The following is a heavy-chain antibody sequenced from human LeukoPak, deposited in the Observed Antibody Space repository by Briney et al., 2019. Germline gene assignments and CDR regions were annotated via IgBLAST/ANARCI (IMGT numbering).Heavy chain of an antibody. J-gene: IGHJ6*02. V-gene: IGHV1-18*01. CDR3: ATGEGIVQAGGMDV. Sequence: ASVKVSCKASGYTFTSYGISWVRQAPGQGLEWMGWISAYNGNTNYAQKLQGRVTMTTDTSTSTAYMELRSLRSDDTAVYYCATGEGIVQAGGMDVWGQGTTVTVSS. CDR1: GYTFTSYG. D-gene: IGHD1-26*01. CDR2: ISAYNGNT.